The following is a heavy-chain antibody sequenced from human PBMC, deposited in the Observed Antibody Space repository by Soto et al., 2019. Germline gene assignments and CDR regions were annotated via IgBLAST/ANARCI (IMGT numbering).Heavy chain of an antibody. CDR1: GFTFSSYA. V-gene: IGHV3-30-3*01. D-gene: IGHD1-26*01. CDR3: ARGRWELLLSRVDWFDP. J-gene: IGHJ5*02. Sequence: PGGSLRLSCAASGFTFSSYAMHWVRQAPGKGLEWVAVISYDGSNKYYADSVKGRFTISRDNSKNTLYLQMNSLRAEDTAVYYCARGRWELLLSRVDWFDPWGQGTLVTVSS. CDR2: ISYDGSNK.